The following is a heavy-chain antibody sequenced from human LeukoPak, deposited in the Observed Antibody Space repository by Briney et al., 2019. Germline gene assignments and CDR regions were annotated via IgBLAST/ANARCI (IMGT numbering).Heavy chain of an antibody. D-gene: IGHD3-22*01. V-gene: IGHV3-21*01. CDR2: ISSSSSYI. J-gene: IGHJ4*02. CDR3: ETEDYYDSSGLFDY. CDR1: GFTFSSYA. Sequence: GGSLRLSCAASGFTFSSYAMSWVRQAPGKGLEWVSSISSSSSYIYYADSVKGRFTISRDNAKNSLYLQMNSLRAEDTAVYYCETEDYYDSSGLFDYWGQGTLVTVSS.